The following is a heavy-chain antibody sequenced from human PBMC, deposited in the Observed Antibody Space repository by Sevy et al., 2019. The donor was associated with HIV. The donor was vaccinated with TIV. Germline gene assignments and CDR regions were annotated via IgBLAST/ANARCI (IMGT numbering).Heavy chain of an antibody. J-gene: IGHJ3*02. CDR1: GFTFDDNA. D-gene: IGHD2-15*01. CDR3: AKDRDIVVVVPATAAFDI. Sequence: GGSLRLSCAASGFTFDDNAMHWVRQAPGKGLELVSGISWNSGNIGYADSVKGRFTISRDNAKNSPYLQMNSLRAEDTALYYCAKDRDIVVVVPATAAFDIWGQGTMVTVSS. V-gene: IGHV3-9*01. CDR2: ISWNSGNI.